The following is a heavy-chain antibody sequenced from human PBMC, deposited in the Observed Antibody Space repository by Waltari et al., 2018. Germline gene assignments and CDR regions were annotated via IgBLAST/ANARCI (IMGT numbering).Heavy chain of an antibody. D-gene: IGHD5-12*01. CDR2: INSDGSST. Sequence: EVQLVESGGGLVQPGGSLRLSCAASGFTFSSSWMHWVHQAPGKGLVWVSRINSDGSSTSYADSVKGRFTISRDNAKNTLYLQMNSLRAEDTAVYYCTRVGVDMYYGMDVWGQGTTVAVSS. CDR3: TRVGVDMYYGMDV. CDR1: GFTFSSSW. V-gene: IGHV3-74*01. J-gene: IGHJ6*02.